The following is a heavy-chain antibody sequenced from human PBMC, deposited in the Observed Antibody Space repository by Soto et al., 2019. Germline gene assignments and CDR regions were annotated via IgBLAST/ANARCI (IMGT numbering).Heavy chain of an antibody. D-gene: IGHD2-15*01. CDR3: AKAGVVVAATPGFDP. J-gene: IGHJ5*02. CDR2: ISGSGGST. Sequence: PGGSLRLSCAASGFTFSSYAMSWVRQAPGKGLEWVSAISGSGGSTYYADSVKGRFTISRDNSKNTLYLQMNSLRVEDTAVYYCAKAGVVVAATPGFDPWGQGTLVTVSS. CDR1: GFTFSSYA. V-gene: IGHV3-23*01.